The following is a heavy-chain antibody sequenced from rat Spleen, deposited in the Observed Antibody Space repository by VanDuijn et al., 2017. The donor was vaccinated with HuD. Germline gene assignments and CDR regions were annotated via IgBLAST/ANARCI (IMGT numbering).Heavy chain of an antibody. Sequence: EVQLVESGGGLVQPGRSLKLSCAASGFTFSNYDMAWVRQAPTKGLEWVATIIYDGSSTYYRDSVKGRFTISRDNAKSTLSLQMDSLRSEDTATYYCATENWDPYYWYFDFWGPGTMVTVSS. CDR3: ATENWDPYYWYFDF. CDR2: IIYDGSST. V-gene: IGHV5S10*01. D-gene: IGHD5-1*01. J-gene: IGHJ1*01. CDR1: GFTFSNYD.